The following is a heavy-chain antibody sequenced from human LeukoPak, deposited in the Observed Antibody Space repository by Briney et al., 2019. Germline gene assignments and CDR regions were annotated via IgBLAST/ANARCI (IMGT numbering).Heavy chain of an antibody. V-gene: IGHV3-23*01. J-gene: IGHJ6*03. CDR1: GFTFSSYA. D-gene: IGHD7-27*01. Sequence: GGSLRLSCAASGFTFSSYAMHWIRQAPGKWPEWVASVNGRGATTYYADSVRGRFTISRDNSKNTVYLQMISLGAGDTAVYFCAKAPATGEGYYFYYMDVWGKGTTVTVSS. CDR3: AKAPATGEGYYFYYMDV. CDR2: VNGRGATT.